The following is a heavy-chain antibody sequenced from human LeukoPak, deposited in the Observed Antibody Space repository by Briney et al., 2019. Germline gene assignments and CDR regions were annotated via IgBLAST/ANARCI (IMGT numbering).Heavy chain of an antibody. V-gene: IGHV4-59*01. CDR1: GGSISSYY. J-gene: IGHJ1*01. CDR3: ARGNDYYDSSGYYPYFQH. Sequence: SETLSLTCTVSGGSISSYYWSWIRQPPGKGLEWIGYIYYSGSTNYNPSLKSRVTISVDTSKNQFSLKLSSVTAADTAVYYCARGNDYYDSSGYYPYFQHWGQGTLSPSPQ. D-gene: IGHD3-22*01. CDR2: IYYSGST.